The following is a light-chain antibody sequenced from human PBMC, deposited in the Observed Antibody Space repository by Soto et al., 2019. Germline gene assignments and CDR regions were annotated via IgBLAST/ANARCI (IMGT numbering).Light chain of an antibody. CDR1: QGIRNY. CDR3: QKYSSVPV. CDR2: AAP. V-gene: IGKV1-27*01. J-gene: IGKJ3*01. Sequence: DIQMTQSPTSLSASVGDRVTITCRASQGIRNYVAWYQQIPGKAPKLLIYAAPTSQSGVPSRFSGSGSGTDFTLTINGLQPEDVATYSCQKYSSVPVFGPGTKVEIK.